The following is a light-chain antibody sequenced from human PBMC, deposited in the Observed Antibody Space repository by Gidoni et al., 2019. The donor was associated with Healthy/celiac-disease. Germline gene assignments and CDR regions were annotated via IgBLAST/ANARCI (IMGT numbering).Light chain of an antibody. CDR2: AAS. CDR1: QSISSY. Sequence: DIQMTQSPSSLSSSLGDRVTITCRASQSISSYLHWYQQKPGKAPELLIYAASSLQSGVLLRFSGSGSGTAFTLTLISLQPEDFATYYCQQSYSTPTAFCQGTKVEIK. CDR3: QQSYSTPTA. J-gene: IGKJ1*01. V-gene: IGKV1-39*01.